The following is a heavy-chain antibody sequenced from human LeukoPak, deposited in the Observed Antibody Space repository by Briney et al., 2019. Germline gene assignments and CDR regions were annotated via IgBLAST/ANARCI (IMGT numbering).Heavy chain of an antibody. D-gene: IGHD3-10*01. J-gene: IGHJ4*02. CDR3: ARHNYYGSGSYRGPSDY. Sequence: SGTLSLTCAVSGGSISSSNWWSWVRQPPGKGLEWIGEIYHSGSTNYNPSLKSRVTISVDKSKNQFSLKLSSVTAADTAVYYCARHNYYGSGSYRGPSDYWGQGTLVTVSS. CDR1: GGSISSSNW. V-gene: IGHV4-4*02. CDR2: IYHSGST.